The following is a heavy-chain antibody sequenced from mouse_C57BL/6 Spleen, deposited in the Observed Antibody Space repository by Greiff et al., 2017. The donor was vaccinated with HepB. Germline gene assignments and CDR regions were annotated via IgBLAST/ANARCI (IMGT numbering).Heavy chain of an antibody. CDR3: ARAPDYYGSHWYFDV. CDR2: IHPNSGST. D-gene: IGHD1-1*01. Sequence: QVQLQQPGAELVKPGASVKLSCKASGYTFTSYWMHWVKQRPGQGLEWIGMIHPNSGSTNYNEKFTSKATLTVDKSSSTAYMQLSSLTSEDSAVYYCARAPDYYGSHWYFDVWGTGTTVTVSS. V-gene: IGHV1-64*01. CDR1: GYTFTSYW. J-gene: IGHJ1*03.